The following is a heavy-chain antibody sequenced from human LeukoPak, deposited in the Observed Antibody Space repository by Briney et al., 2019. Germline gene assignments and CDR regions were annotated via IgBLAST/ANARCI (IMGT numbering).Heavy chain of an antibody. D-gene: IGHD3-22*01. Sequence: GASVMVSFRASGGTFISYAISWVRQAPGQGLEWMGWISAYNGNTNYAQKLQSRVTMTSDMSTSTVYMELSSLRSEDTAVYYCARDDYDSSGYYYNAFDIWGQGTMVTVSS. CDR2: ISAYNGNT. CDR1: GGTFISYA. CDR3: ARDDYDSSGYYYNAFDI. V-gene: IGHV1-18*01. J-gene: IGHJ3*02.